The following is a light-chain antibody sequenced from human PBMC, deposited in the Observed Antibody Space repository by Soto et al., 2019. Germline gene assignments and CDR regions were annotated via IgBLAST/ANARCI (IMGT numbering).Light chain of an antibody. Sequence: DVQMTQSQSSLSASVGDRVTITCRASQGISNFLAWYQQKPGKPPNLLIYGASTLQSGVPSRFSGSGSGTDFTLTISSLQPEDGATYDFQKYNSGLTWTFVLGTKVEIK. CDR2: GAS. CDR3: QKYNSGLTWT. CDR1: QGISNF. V-gene: IGKV1-27*01. J-gene: IGKJ1*01.